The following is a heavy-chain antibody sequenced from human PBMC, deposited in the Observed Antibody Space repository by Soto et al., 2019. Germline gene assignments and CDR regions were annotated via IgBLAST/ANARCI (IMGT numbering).Heavy chain of an antibody. D-gene: IGHD4-17*01. CDR1: GFTFSSYS. CDR2: ISSSSSTI. CDR3: ARDRRLRAASYYYYGMDV. Sequence: GGSLRLSCAASGFTFSSYSMNWVRQAPGKGLEWVSYISSSSSTIYYADSVKGRFTISRDNATNSLYLQMNSLRDEDTAADYCARDRRLRAASYYYYGMDVWGQGTTVTVSS. V-gene: IGHV3-48*02. J-gene: IGHJ6*02.